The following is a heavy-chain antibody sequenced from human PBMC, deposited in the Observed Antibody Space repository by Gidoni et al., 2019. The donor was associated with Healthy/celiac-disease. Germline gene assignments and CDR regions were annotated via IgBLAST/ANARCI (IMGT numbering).Heavy chain of an antibody. CDR1: GFTFRSYA. CDR2: ISGSGGNT. D-gene: IGHD1-26*01. V-gene: IGHV3-23*01. Sequence: EVQLLESGGGLVQPGGSLRLSCAASGFTFRSYAVSWVRQAPGKGLVWVSDISGSGGNTYYADSVKGRFTISRDNSKNTLYLQMNSLRAEDTAIYYCAREGAGYYYYGMDVWGQGTTVTVSS. J-gene: IGHJ6*02. CDR3: AREGAGYYYYGMDV.